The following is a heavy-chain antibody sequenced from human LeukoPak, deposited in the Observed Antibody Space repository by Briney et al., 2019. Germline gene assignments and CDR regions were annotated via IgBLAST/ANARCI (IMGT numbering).Heavy chain of an antibody. CDR3: ARVPPLSRPYTGNNYYFDY. J-gene: IGHJ4*02. V-gene: IGHV4-59*01. D-gene: IGHD5-24*01. CDR2: ISYTGGT. CDR1: GGSISSYY. Sequence: PSETLSLTCTVSGGSISSYYWSWIRQPPGKGLEWIGYISYTGGTNYNPSLKSRVTISVDTSKNQFSLKLSSVTAADTAVYYCARVPPLSRPYTGNNYYFDYGGQGTLVTVSS.